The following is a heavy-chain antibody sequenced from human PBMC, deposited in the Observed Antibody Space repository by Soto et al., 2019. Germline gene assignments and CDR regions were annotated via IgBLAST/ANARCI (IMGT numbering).Heavy chain of an antibody. J-gene: IGHJ4*02. V-gene: IGHV1-18*01. CDR3: ARDPPCKNDLDF. D-gene: IGHD1-1*01. CDR1: GYTFSSHG. CDR2: IGVYNGYT. Sequence: QVQLVQSGAEVKEPGASVKVSCKASGYTFSSHGVSWLRQAPEQGLEWIGWIGVYNGYTRFEQKFQDRVTLTTDTSTSTAYMELMSLKFDDTAVYYCARDPPCKNDLDFWGQGTLVIVSS.